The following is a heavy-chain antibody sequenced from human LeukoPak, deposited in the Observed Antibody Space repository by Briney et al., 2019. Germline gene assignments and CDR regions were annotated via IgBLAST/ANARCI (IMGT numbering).Heavy chain of an antibody. Sequence: PGGSLRLSCAASGFTFSTYGMHWVRQAPGKGLEWVAVIWYDGSNEYYADSVKGRFTISRGNSKNTLNLQMNSLRAEDMAVYYCARASGSYSFDYWGQGNLVTVSS. CDR2: IWYDGSNE. D-gene: IGHD1-26*01. CDR1: GFTFSTYG. J-gene: IGHJ4*02. V-gene: IGHV3-33*01. CDR3: ARASGSYSFDY.